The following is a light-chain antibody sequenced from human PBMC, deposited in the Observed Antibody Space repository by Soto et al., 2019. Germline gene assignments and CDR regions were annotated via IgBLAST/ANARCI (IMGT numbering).Light chain of an antibody. J-gene: IGKJ2*01. CDR1: QSVSHK. Sequence: ELVMTQSPVTLSVSPGKTATLSCRASQSVSHKVAWYQHKPGQAPRLLIYDASARVTGIPARFSGSGSGTEFTLTISSLQSEDSAVYYCQQDDNWPPYTFGQGTKLEIK. CDR3: QQDDNWPPYT. V-gene: IGKV3-15*01. CDR2: DAS.